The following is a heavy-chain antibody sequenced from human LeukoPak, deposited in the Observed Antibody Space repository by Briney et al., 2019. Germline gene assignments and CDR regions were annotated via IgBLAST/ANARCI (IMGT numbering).Heavy chain of an antibody. CDR2: INHSGST. CDR3: ARGVRLSSGWPYYFDY. J-gene: IGHJ4*02. D-gene: IGHD6-19*01. V-gene: IGHV4-34*01. Sequence: SETLSLTCAVYGGSFSGYYWSWIRQPPGKGLEWIGEINHSGSTNYNPSLKSRVTISVDTSKNQFSLKLSSVTAADTAVYYCARGVRLSSGWPYYFDYWGQGTLVTVSS. CDR1: GGSFSGYY.